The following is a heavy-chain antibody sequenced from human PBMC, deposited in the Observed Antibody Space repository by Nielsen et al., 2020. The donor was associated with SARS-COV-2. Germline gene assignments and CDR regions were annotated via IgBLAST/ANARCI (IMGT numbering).Heavy chain of an antibody. Sequence: GESLKISCAASGFTFSNYRMHWVRQAPGEGLVWVSHINPDESKTTYADSVKGRFTISRDNAKNSLYLQMNSLRVEDTAVYYCAKDSDYSNYSPGWFDPWGQGNLVTVSS. CDR3: AKDSDYSNYSPGWFDP. D-gene: IGHD4-11*01. V-gene: IGHV3-74*03. CDR2: INPDESKT. J-gene: IGHJ5*02. CDR1: GFTFSNYR.